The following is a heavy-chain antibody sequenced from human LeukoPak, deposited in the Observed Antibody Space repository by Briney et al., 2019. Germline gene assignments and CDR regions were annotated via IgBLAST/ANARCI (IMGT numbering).Heavy chain of an antibody. CDR3: ARYSDDILTGYDL. Sequence: SETLSLTCTVSGGSISSYYWSWVRQPPGKGLEWIGEIYHSGSTNYNPSLKSRVTISVDKSKNQFSLKLSSVTAADTAVYYCARYSDDILTGYDLWGQGTLVTVSS. CDR1: GGSISSYY. CDR2: IYHSGST. J-gene: IGHJ4*02. D-gene: IGHD3-9*01. V-gene: IGHV4-4*02.